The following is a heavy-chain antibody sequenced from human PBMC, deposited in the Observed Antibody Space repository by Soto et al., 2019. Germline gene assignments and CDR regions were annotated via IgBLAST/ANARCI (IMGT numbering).Heavy chain of an antibody. CDR3: ASGWFGEFVYQFDY. D-gene: IGHD3-10*01. CDR2: ISAYNGNT. J-gene: IGHJ4*02. V-gene: IGHV1-18*01. CDR1: GYTFTSYG. Sequence: QGQLVQSGAEVKKPGASVKVSCKPSGYTFTSYGINWVRQAPGQGLEWMGWISAYNGNTNYAQKFQGRVTMTTDTSTSTAYMELRSLGSDDTAVYYCASGWFGEFVYQFDYWGQGTLVTVSS.